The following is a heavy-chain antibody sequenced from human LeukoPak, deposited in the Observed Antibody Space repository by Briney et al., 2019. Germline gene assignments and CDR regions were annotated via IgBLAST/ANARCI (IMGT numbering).Heavy chain of an antibody. V-gene: IGHV4-31*03. D-gene: IGHD3-22*01. Sequence: SETLSLTCTVSGGSISSGGYYWSWIRQHPGKGLEWIGYIYYSGSTYYNPSLKSRVIISVDTSKNQFSLKLSSVTAADTAVYYCASYNDYYDSSGYYYDWFDPWGQGTLVTVSS. CDR3: ASYNDYYDSSGYYYDWFDP. CDR1: GGSISSGGYY. J-gene: IGHJ5*02. CDR2: IYYSGST.